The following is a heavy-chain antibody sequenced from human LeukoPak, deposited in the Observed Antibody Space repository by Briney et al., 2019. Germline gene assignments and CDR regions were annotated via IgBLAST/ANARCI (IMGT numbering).Heavy chain of an antibody. V-gene: IGHV5-51*03. CDR2: IYPGDSNT. Sequence: GESLKISFKGSGYSFTNYWIGWVRPLPGKGLEWMGIIYPGDSNTRYSPSFQGQVTISADKAITTAYLQWSSLKASDTAMYYCARGPYCSSTSCYSPYYSYYMDVWGKGTTVTVS. J-gene: IGHJ6*03. D-gene: IGHD2-2*01. CDR3: ARGPYCSSTSCYSPYYSYYMDV. CDR1: GYSFTNYW.